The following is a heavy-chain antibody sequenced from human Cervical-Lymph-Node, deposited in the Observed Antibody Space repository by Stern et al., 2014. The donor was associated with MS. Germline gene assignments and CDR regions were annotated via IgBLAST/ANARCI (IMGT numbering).Heavy chain of an antibody. CDR1: GYSFTSYW. V-gene: IGHV5-10-1*03. J-gene: IGHJ6*02. Sequence: QLVQSGAEVKKPGESLRISCKGSGYSFTSYWIRWVRQLPGKGLEWLGRIDPSDSYTNYSPSFQGHVTISADKSISTAYLQWSSLKASDTAMYYCAQQLASYSYYGMDDWGQGTTVTVSS. CDR3: AQQLASYSYYGMDD. D-gene: IGHD6-13*01. CDR2: IDPSDSYT.